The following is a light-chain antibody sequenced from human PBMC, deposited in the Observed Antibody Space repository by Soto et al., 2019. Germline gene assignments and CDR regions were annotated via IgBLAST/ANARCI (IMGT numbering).Light chain of an antibody. J-gene: IGKJ4*01. V-gene: IGKV3-11*01. CDR1: QSVSSY. CDR2: DAS. CDR3: QQRSNWLLT. Sequence: EIVLTQSPATLSLSPGERATLSCRASQSVSSYLAWYQQKPGQAPRLLIYDASNRSTGIPARFSGSGSGTEFTLTISSLEPDDFAVYYCQQRSNWLLTFGGGTKVEV.